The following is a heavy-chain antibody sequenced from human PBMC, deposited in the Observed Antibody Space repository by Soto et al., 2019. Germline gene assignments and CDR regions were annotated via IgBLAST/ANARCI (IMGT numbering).Heavy chain of an antibody. J-gene: IGHJ5*01. CDR1: GFTVSGSH. D-gene: IGHD6-19*01. CDR3: GSGRCWCDC. V-gene: IGHV3-53*01. CDR2: FDSGGNT. Sequence: WVSLRLSWAASGFTVSGSHMSWVRQAPGKGLEWFSSFDSGGNTSYADSVKGRFTTSRDYSKNTSHLQMNSLRAEDTAVYFCGSGRCWCDCWRKGTLVPASS.